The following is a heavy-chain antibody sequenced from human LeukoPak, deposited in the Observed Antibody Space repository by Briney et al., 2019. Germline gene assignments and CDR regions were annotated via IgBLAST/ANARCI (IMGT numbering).Heavy chain of an antibody. V-gene: IGHV5-51*01. CDR3: VRVGYGDYEWFTYH. Sequence: GASLKLSCQGSGSLFISYWVGWVRQMPGKGLEWLAIIHPGDSGTRYSPSFQGQVTISADKSITTAYLQWSSLKASDTPMYYCVRVGYGDYEWFTYHWGQGTLVTVSS. J-gene: IGHJ5*02. CDR1: GSLFISYW. D-gene: IGHD4-17*01. CDR2: IHPGDSGT.